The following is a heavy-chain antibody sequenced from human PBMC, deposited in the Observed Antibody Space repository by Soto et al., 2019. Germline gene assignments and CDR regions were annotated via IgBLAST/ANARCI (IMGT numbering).Heavy chain of an antibody. J-gene: IGHJ5*02. CDR2: MNPGSGDT. Sequence: DSVKGPCKASGYSFTNNDVTWVRQATGQGLEWMGWMNPGSGDTGYAQKFQGRFTMTRDISIATAYMELSSLRSDETAIYYCARMATFGSLNWFDPWGQGSLDTVS. D-gene: IGHD3-16*01. CDR3: ARMATFGSLNWFDP. V-gene: IGHV1-8*01. CDR1: GYSFTNND.